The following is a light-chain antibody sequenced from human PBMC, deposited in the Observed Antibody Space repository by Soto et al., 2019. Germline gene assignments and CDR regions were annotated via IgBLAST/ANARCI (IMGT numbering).Light chain of an antibody. Sequence: EVVLTQSPCTLSFSPGGRATLSCRASQSVSRRLAWYQQRPGQSPRLLISGASIRASGVPVRFIGSGSGTDFTLTITRLEPEDFAVYYCQQYGGSPITFGLGTRLEIK. CDR2: GAS. CDR1: QSVSRR. V-gene: IGKV3-20*01. J-gene: IGKJ5*01. CDR3: QQYGGSPIT.